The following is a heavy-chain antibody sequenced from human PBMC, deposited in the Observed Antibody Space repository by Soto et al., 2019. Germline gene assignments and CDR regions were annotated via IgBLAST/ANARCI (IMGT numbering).Heavy chain of an antibody. J-gene: IGHJ4*02. CDR3: ARDNNWSYDY. Sequence: EVQLVESGGGLVQPGGSLRLSCAASGFTFSSHWMHGVRQAPGKGLVWVSHIGPEGSSTRDADSVQGRFTISRDNARNTLYLHMTSLRDDDTAVYYCARDNNWSYDYWGQVILVTVSS. V-gene: IGHV3-74*01. D-gene: IGHD1-1*01. CDR1: GFTFSSHW. CDR2: IGPEGSST.